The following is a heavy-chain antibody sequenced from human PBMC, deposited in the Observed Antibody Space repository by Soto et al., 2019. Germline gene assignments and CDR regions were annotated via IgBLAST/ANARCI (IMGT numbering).Heavy chain of an antibody. D-gene: IGHD6-13*01. Sequence: QVQLQESGPGLVKPSETLSLTCTVSGGSISSYYWSWIRQPPGKGLEWIGYIYYSGSTNYNPSLKSRVTISVDTSKYQFSLKLSSVTAADTAVYYCARTSSSWTYYYYYMDVWGKGTTVTVSS. V-gene: IGHV4-59*01. CDR1: GGSISSYY. CDR3: ARTSSSWTYYYYYMDV. CDR2: IYYSGST. J-gene: IGHJ6*03.